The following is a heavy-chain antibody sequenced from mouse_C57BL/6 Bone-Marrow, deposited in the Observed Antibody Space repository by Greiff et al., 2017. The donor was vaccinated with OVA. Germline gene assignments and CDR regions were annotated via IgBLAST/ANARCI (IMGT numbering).Heavy chain of an antibody. CDR3: TRMAIDYGDDGEVFDY. D-gene: IGHD2-2*01. Sequence: LERIGAIYPGNSDTSYNQKFKGKAELTAATSASTAYMELSSVTNEDSAVYYCTRMAIDYGDDGEVFDYWGQGTALTVSA. J-gene: IGHJ2*01. CDR2: IYPGNSDT. V-gene: IGHV1-5*01.